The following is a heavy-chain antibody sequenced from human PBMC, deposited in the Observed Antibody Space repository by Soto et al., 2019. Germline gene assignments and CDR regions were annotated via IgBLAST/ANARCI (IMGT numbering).Heavy chain of an antibody. J-gene: IGHJ5*02. CDR1: GGSFSGYY. V-gene: IGHV4-34*01. CDR3: ARGSVYSGSSGWYNWFDP. Sequence: SETLSLTCAVYGGSFSGYYWSWIRQPPGKGLEWIGEINHSGSTNYNPSLKSRVTISVDTSKNQFSLKLSSVTAADTAVYYCARGSVYSGSSGWYNWFDPWGQGTLVTVSS. D-gene: IGHD6-19*01. CDR2: INHSGST.